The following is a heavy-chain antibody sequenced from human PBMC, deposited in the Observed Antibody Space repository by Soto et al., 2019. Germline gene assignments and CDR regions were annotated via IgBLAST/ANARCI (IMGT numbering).Heavy chain of an antibody. CDR2: ISGYNGNT. CDR3: ARADYYDSSGDDGY. V-gene: IGHV1-18*04. CDR1: GYTFTIYG. Sequence: QVQLVQSGAEVKKPGASVKVSCKASGYTFTIYGISWVRQAPGQGLEWMGWISGYNGNTDYAQNLQDRVTLTTDASTSSVYMELTSLRSDDTAVYYCARADYYDSSGDDGYWGQGTLITVSS. D-gene: IGHD3-22*01. J-gene: IGHJ4*02.